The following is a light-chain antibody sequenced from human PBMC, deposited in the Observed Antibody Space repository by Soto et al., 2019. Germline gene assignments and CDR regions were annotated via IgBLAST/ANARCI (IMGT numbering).Light chain of an antibody. J-gene: IGKJ1*01. CDR3: QQVDSYPRT. V-gene: IGKV1-9*01. CDR2: ASS. CDR1: QGIGTY. Sequence: IQFTQSPSSLSASVGDRVTVTCRASQGIGTYLVWYQQKSVKAPTVLIYASSTLQTGVPSRFSGSGSGTDFSLTISSIHPEAVANYYCQQVDSYPRTFGQGTKVDIK.